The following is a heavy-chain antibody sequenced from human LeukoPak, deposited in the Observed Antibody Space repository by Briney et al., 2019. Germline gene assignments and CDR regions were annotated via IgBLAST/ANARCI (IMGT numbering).Heavy chain of an antibody. Sequence: ASVTVSCKASGYTFTSYYMHWVRQAPGQGLEWMGIINPSGGSTSYAQKFQGRVTMTRDPSTSTVYMELSSLRSEEPAVYYCAGGFYGSGRGGGFDYWGQGTLVTVSS. V-gene: IGHV1-46*01. D-gene: IGHD6-19*01. J-gene: IGHJ4*02. CDR3: AGGFYGSGRGGGFDY. CDR1: GYTFTSYY. CDR2: INPSGGST.